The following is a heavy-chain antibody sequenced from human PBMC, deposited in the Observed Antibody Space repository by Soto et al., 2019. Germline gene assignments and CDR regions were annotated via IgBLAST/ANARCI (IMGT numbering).Heavy chain of an antibody. CDR3: AREGNLGRWIQPLDS. CDR1: GDSISSYS. V-gene: IGHV4-59*01. Sequence: PSETLPLTCTVSGDSISSYSCSWIRQPPGKGLEWIGNIHYNGNTKYSPSLKSRVTMSVDTSKNHFSLKLISVTTADTAVYFCAREGNLGRWIQPLDSWGQGTLVTVSS. D-gene: IGHD2-2*03. CDR2: IHYNGNT. J-gene: IGHJ4*02.